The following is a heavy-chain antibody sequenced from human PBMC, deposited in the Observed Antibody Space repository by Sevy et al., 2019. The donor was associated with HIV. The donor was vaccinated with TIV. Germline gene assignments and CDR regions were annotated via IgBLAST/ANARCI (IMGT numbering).Heavy chain of an antibody. CDR3: ASLPNNYYAISGYSGDDAFDI. V-gene: IGHV3-33*01. J-gene: IGHJ3*02. D-gene: IGHD3-22*01. Sequence: GGSLRLSCAASGFTFSSYGMHWVRQAPGKGLEWVAVIWNDRSNKYYADSVKGRFTISRDNSKNTLYLQMNSLRAEDTAVYYCASLPNNYYAISGYSGDDAFDIWGQGTMVTVSS. CDR2: IWNDRSNK. CDR1: GFTFSSYG.